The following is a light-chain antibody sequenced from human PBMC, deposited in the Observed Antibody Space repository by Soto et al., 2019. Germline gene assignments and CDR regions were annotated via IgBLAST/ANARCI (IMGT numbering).Light chain of an antibody. CDR2: GAS. V-gene: IGKV3-15*01. CDR1: QSVSSN. Sequence: EIVMTQSPATLSVSPGERATLSCRASQSVSSNLAWYQQKPDQAPRLLIFGASTRATDIPARFSGSGSGTDFTLTITRLEPEDFAVYYCQHYGYSLWTFGQGTKVDI. CDR3: QHYGYSLWT. J-gene: IGKJ1*01.